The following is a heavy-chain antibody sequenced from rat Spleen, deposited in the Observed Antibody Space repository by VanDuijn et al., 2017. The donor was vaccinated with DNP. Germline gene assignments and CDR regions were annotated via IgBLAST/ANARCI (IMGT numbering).Heavy chain of an antibody. Sequence: QVQLKESGPGLVQPSQTLSLTCTVSGFSLINYGVTWVRQPPGKGLEWIAAISSGGSTYYNSALKSRLSISRDTSKSQVFLKMNSLQTEDTAIYFCTRDDSGPYYWGQGVMVTVSS. CDR1: GFSLINYG. CDR3: TRDDSGPYY. CDR2: ISSGGST. V-gene: IGHV2S8*01. D-gene: IGHD1-1*01. J-gene: IGHJ2*01.